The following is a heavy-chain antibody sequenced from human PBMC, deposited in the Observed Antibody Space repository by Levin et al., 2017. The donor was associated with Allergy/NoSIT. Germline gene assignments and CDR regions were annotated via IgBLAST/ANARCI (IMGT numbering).Heavy chain of an antibody. CDR3: ATIAGNWFDP. Sequence: LSLPCAASGFTFSSYSMNWVRQAPGKGLEWVSSISSSSSYIYYADSVKGRFTISRDNAKNSLYLQMNSLRAEDTAVYYCATIAGNWFDPWGQGTLVTVSS. J-gene: IGHJ5*02. CDR2: ISSSSSYI. CDR1: GFTFSSYS. D-gene: IGHD3-10*01. V-gene: IGHV3-21*01.